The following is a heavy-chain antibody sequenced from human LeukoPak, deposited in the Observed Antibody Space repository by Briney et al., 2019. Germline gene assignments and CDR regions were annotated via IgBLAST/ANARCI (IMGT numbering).Heavy chain of an antibody. D-gene: IGHD3-10*01. J-gene: IGHJ4*02. CDR2: ISGSDGST. CDR1: GFTFSSYA. CDR3: AKVRPEITMVRGVINRNYFDY. Sequence: GGSLRLSCAASGFTFSSYAMSWVRQAPGKGLEWVSAISGSDGSTYYADSVKGRFTISRDNSKNTLYLQMNSLRAEDTAVYYCAKVRPEITMVRGVINRNYFDYWGQGTLVTVSS. V-gene: IGHV3-23*01.